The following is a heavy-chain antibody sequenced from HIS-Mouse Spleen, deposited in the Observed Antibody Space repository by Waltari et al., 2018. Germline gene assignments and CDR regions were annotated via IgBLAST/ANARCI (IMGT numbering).Heavy chain of an antibody. CDR2: IYFGGST. V-gene: IGHV4-39*07. D-gene: IGHD6-13*01. CDR3: AREIPYSSSWYDWYFDL. CDR1: GGSISSSSYY. J-gene: IGHJ2*01. Sequence: QLQLQESGPGLVKPSETLSLTCTVSGGSISSSSYYWGWISQPPGKGLEWIGSIYFGGSTYSNPSLKSRVTISVDTSKNQFSLKLSSVTAADTAVYYCAREIPYSSSWYDWYFDLWGRGTLVTVSS.